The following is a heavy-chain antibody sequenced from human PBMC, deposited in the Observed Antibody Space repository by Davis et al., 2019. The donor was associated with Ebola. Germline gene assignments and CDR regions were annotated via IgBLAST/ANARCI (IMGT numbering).Heavy chain of an antibody. CDR1: ESTFNGHG. CDR3: ARGALRRDGYNFDY. J-gene: IGHJ4*02. CDR2: ISYGGINT. V-gene: IGHV3-30*03. D-gene: IGHD5-24*01. Sequence: PGGSLRLSCAASESTFNGHGMQWVRQAAGKGLEWVAGISYGGINTYYADSVKGRVTISRDHSENILYLQMNSLRADDTAVYYCARGALRRDGYNFDYWGQGTLVTVSS.